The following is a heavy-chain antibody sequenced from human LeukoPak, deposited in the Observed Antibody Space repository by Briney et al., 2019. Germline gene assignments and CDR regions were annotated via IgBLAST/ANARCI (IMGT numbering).Heavy chain of an antibody. CDR3: ARVNCSSTSCRSKFLDY. D-gene: IGHD2-2*01. CDR2: MNPNSGNT. CDR1: GYTFTNYD. Sequence: ASVKVSCKASGYTFTNYDINWVRQATGQGLEWMGWMNPNSGNTGYAQKFQDRVTMTRNTSISTAYMELSGLRSEDTAFYYCARVNCSSTSCRSKFLDYWGQGTLVTVSS. J-gene: IGHJ4*02. V-gene: IGHV1-8*01.